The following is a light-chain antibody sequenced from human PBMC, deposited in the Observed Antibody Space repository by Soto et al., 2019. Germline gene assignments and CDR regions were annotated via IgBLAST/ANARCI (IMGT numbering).Light chain of an antibody. J-gene: IGKJ1*01. V-gene: IGKV3-15*01. CDR1: QSVSSN. CDR3: QHYYNCLACS. Sequence: EIVMTQSPATLSLSPGERATLSCRASQSVSSNLAWYQQKTGQAPRLLIYGESTRATRITAWFSGSRSGIEFTITIRRLESEAFSVYYCQHYYNCLACSFGRGMEVEI. CDR2: GES.